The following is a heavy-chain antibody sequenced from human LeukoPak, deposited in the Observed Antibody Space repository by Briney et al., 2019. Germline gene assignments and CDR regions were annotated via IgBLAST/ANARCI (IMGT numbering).Heavy chain of an antibody. J-gene: IGHJ3*02. CDR3: AAGNGHAFDI. CDR2: ITSGDST. D-gene: IGHD3-10*01. Sequence: GGFLRLSCAASGFTFSSYAMNWVRQAPGKGLEWVSAITSGDSTYYADSVKGRLTISRDNARNTLYLQMNSLRTEDTAVYYCAAGNGHAFDIWGQGTMVTVSA. V-gene: IGHV3-23*01. CDR1: GFTFSSYA.